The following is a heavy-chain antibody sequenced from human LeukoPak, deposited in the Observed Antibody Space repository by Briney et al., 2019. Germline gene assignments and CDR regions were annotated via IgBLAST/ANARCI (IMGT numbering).Heavy chain of an antibody. CDR3: ARGYCSGGSCYSVEHWFDP. CDR2: INPNSGGT. J-gene: IGHJ5*02. CDR1: GYTFTGYY. D-gene: IGHD2-15*01. V-gene: IGHV1-2*06. Sequence: ASVKVSCKAAGYTFTGYYMFWVRQAPGQGREWMGRINPNSGGTNYAQKFQGRVTMTRDTSISTAYMELSRLRSDDTAVYYCARGYCSGGSCYSVEHWFDPWGQGTLVTVSS.